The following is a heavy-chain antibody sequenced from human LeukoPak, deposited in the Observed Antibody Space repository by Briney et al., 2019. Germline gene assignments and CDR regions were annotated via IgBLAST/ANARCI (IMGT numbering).Heavy chain of an antibody. Sequence: PSEALSLTCTGSGGSTSSYYWRRVRQPPGKGLEWVGYIYYSGRNKYHPYLQSRVTISVDTSKNQFSLKPSSVTAADTAVYYCARGPHVRGVPWGWFDPWGQGTLVTVSS. CDR3: ARGPHVRGVPWGWFDP. CDR2: IYYSGRN. V-gene: IGHV4-59*01. D-gene: IGHD3-10*01. CDR1: GGSTSSYY. J-gene: IGHJ5*02.